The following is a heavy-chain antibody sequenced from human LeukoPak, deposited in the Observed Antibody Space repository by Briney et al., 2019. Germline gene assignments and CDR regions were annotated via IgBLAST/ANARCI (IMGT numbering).Heavy chain of an antibody. J-gene: IGHJ6*03. CDR2: INHSGST. V-gene: IGHV4-34*01. D-gene: IGHD3-10*01. CDR1: GGSFSGYY. CDR3: ARALWFGERYYYYMDV. Sequence: SETLSLTCAVYGGSFSGYYWSWIRQPPGKGLEWIGEINHSGSTNYNPSLKSRVTISVDTSKNQFSLKLSSVTAADTAVYYCARALWFGERYYYYMDVWGKGTTVTVSS.